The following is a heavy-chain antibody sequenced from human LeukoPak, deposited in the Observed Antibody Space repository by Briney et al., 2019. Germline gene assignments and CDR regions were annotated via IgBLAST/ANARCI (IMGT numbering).Heavy chain of an antibody. D-gene: IGHD3-10*01. CDR3: ATAPITMVRGVIIN. V-gene: IGHV1-24*01. J-gene: IGHJ4*02. CDR1: GYTLTELS. Sequence: ASAKVSCTVSGYTLTELSMHWVRQAPGKGLEWMGGFDPEDGETIYAQKFQGRVTMTEDTSTDTAYMKLSSLRSEDTAVYYCATAPITMVRGVIINWGQGTLVTVSS. CDR2: FDPEDGET.